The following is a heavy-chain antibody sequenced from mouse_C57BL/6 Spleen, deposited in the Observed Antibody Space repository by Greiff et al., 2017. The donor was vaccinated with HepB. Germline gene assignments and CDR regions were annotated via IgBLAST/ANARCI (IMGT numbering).Heavy chain of an antibody. J-gene: IGHJ2*01. D-gene: IGHD1-1*01. CDR1: GFTFSSYA. Sequence: EVKVVESGGGLVKPGGSLKLSCAASGFTFSSYAMSWVRQTPEKRLEWVATISDGGSYTYYPDNVKGRFTISRDNAKNNLYLQMSHLKSEDTAMYYCARDSITTASAFDYWGQGTTLTVSS. CDR2: ISDGGSYT. CDR3: ARDSITTASAFDY. V-gene: IGHV5-4*01.